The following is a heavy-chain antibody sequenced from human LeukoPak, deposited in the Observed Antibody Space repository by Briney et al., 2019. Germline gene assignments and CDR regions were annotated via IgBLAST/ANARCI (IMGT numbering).Heavy chain of an antibody. D-gene: IGHD6-13*01. CDR1: GYTFSSYS. V-gene: IGHV3-21*01. J-gene: IGHJ4*02. CDR3: ASQYTSSRIFDD. CDR2: ISSSSSYI. Sequence: GGSLRLSCAASGYTFSSYSMNWVRQAPGKGLEWVSSISSSSSYIYYADSVKGRFTVSRDNAKNSLYLQMNSLRAEDTAVYFCASQYTSSRIFDDWGQGTLVTVSS.